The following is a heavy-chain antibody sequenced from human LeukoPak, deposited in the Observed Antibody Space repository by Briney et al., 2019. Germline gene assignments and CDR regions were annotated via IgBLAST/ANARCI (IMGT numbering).Heavy chain of an antibody. Sequence: ESGATLVNPTQTLTLTCTFSGFSLSPSAVGVGWIRHPSGKGLEWLILIYCDDDKRYSPSMKSGLSIINATSKNQSVVKMTNMDPVDTGTYYCAHVYNNGWSPFDYGGQGTLVTVSS. CDR3: AHVYNNGWSPFDY. CDR1: GFSLSPSAVG. D-gene: IGHD6-19*01. V-gene: IGHV2-5*02. J-gene: IGHJ4*02. CDR2: IYCDDDK.